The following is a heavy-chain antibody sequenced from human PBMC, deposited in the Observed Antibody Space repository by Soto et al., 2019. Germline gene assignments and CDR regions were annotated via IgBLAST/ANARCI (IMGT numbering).Heavy chain of an antibody. CDR2: IYYSGTT. CDR3: ATYLLLHEVYFDY. V-gene: IGHV4-39*01. D-gene: IGHD4-4*01. CDR1: GGSISTITYY. J-gene: IGHJ4*02. Sequence: PSETLSLTCTVSGGSISTITYYWGWIRQPPGKGLEWIGSIYYSGTTYYNPSLKSRVTISVDTSKNQFSLRLSSVTAADTAVYYCATYLLLHEVYFDYGGQGPMVTVSS.